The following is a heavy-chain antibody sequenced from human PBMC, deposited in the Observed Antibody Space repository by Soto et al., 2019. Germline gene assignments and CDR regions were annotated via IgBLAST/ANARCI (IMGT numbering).Heavy chain of an antibody. CDR3: EKVEVTAMVLGY. D-gene: IGHD5-18*01. J-gene: IGHJ4*02. V-gene: IGHV6-1*01. CDR2: TYYRSKWSS. CDR1: GDSVSSNSAA. Sequence: SQTLSLTCAISGDSVSSNSAAWNWVRQSPSRGLEWLGRTYYRSKWSSDYAVSVKSRITINPDAPKNQFSLQLNSVTPEDTAVYHCEKVEVTAMVLGYWGQGTLASVSS.